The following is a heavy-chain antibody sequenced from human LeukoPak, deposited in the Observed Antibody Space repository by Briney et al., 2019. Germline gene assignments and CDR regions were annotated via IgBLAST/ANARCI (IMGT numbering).Heavy chain of an antibody. CDR2: INPSGGST. CDR3: ARDRSGAGYASD. Sequence: GASVKVSCKASGYTFTSYYMHWVRQAPGQGLEWMGIINPSGGSTSYAQKFQGRVTMTRDTSTSTVYMELSSLRSKDTAVYYCARDRSGAGYASDWGQGTLVTVSS. J-gene: IGHJ4*02. V-gene: IGHV1-46*01. CDR1: GYTFTSYY. D-gene: IGHD6-19*01.